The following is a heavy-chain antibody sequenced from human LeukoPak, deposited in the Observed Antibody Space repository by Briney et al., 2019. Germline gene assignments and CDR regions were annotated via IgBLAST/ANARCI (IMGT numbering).Heavy chain of an antibody. CDR3: ARSPHILTGENFDY. D-gene: IGHD3-9*01. V-gene: IGHV1-2*02. J-gene: IGHJ4*02. CDR2: INLNSGGT. CDR1: GYTFTGYY. Sequence: ASVKVSCKASGYTFTGYYIHWVRQAPGQGLEWMGWINLNSGGTNYAQKCQDRVTMTRDTSITTAYMELSRLRFDDTALYYCARSPHILTGENFDYWGQGTLVTVSS.